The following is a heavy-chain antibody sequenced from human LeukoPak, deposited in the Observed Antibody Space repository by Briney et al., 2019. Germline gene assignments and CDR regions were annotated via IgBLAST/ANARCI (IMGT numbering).Heavy chain of an antibody. J-gene: IGHJ5*02. Sequence: ASVKVSCKASGYTFTSYGISWVRQAPGQGLEWMGWISAYSGNTNYAQRLQGRVTMTTDTSTSTAYMELRSLRSDDTAVYYCARGRLQARTTAVYNWFDPWGQGTLVTVSS. CDR1: GYTFTSYG. V-gene: IGHV1-18*01. D-gene: IGHD5-24*01. CDR3: ARGRLQARTTAVYNWFDP. CDR2: ISAYSGNT.